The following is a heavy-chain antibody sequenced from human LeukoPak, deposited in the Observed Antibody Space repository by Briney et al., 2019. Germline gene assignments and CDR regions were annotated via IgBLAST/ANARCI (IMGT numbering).Heavy chain of an antibody. J-gene: IGHJ4*02. D-gene: IGHD3-22*01. CDR2: IYYSGST. CDR3: ARHRSVVSPFDY. Sequence: SETLSLTCTVSGGSISSYYWSWIRQPPGKGPEWIGYIYYSGSTNYNPSLKSRVTISVDTSKNQFSLKLSSVTAADTAVYYCARHRSVVSPFDYWGQGTLVTVSS. CDR1: GGSISSYY. V-gene: IGHV4-59*08.